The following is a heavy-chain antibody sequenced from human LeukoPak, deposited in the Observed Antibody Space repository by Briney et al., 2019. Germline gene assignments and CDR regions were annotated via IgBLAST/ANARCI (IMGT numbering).Heavy chain of an antibody. J-gene: IGHJ4*02. CDR2: VYHSGTT. V-gene: IGHV4-59*11. D-gene: IGHD6-19*01. CDR3: ARDSSGWLYYFDY. CDR1: GGSISTHY. Sequence: SETLSLTCTVSGGSISTHYWSWLRQPPGKGLEWIGYVYHSGTTNYNPSLKSRLTMSVDTSKNQFSLRLSSVTAADTAVYYCARDSSGWLYYFDYWGQGALVTVSS.